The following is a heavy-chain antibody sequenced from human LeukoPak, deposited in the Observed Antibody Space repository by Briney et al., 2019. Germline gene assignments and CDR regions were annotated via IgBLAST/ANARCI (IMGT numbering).Heavy chain of an antibody. Sequence: PSETLSLTCAVSGGSISSSNWWSWVRQPPGKGLEWIGSIYYSGSTYYNPSLKSRVTISVDTSKNQFSLKLSSVTAADTAVYYCARNPIFGVVINYYYYYGMDVWGQGTTVTVSS. J-gene: IGHJ6*02. D-gene: IGHD3-3*01. CDR1: GGSISSSNW. CDR2: IYYSGST. V-gene: IGHV4-39*01. CDR3: ARNPIFGVVINYYYYYGMDV.